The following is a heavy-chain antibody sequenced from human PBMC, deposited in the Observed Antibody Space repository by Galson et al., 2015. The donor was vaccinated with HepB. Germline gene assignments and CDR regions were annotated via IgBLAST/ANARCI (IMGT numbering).Heavy chain of an antibody. Sequence: SLRLSCAASGFTFSSYGMHWVRQAPGKGLEWVAVIWYDGSNKYYADSVKGRFTISRDNSKNTLYLQMNSLRAEDTAVYYCARDGGGYSFDYWGQGTLVTASS. J-gene: IGHJ4*02. D-gene: IGHD3-10*01. CDR2: IWYDGSNK. V-gene: IGHV3-33*01. CDR3: ARDGGGYSFDY. CDR1: GFTFSSYG.